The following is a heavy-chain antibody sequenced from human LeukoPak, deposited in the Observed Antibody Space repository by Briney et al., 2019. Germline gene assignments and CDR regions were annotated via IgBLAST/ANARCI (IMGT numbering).Heavy chain of an antibody. CDR3: ARVPNYYGSGSYSGVFDY. Sequence: GGSLRLSCAASGFTFSSYSMNWVRQAPGKGLEWVSSISSSSSYIYYADSVKGRFTISRDNAKSSLYLQMNSLRAEDTAVYYCARVPNYYGSGSYSGVFDYWGQGTLVTVSS. J-gene: IGHJ4*02. CDR1: GFTFSSYS. CDR2: ISSSSSYI. D-gene: IGHD3-10*01. V-gene: IGHV3-21*01.